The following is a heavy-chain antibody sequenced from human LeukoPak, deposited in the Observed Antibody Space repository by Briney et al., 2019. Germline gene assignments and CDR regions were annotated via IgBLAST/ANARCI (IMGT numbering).Heavy chain of an antibody. J-gene: IGHJ5*02. CDR3: ARGGLYARGFDP. CDR1: GGYISSGGYY. D-gene: IGHD2/OR15-2a*01. CDR2: IYYSGST. Sequence: SETLSLTCTVSGGYISSGGYYWSWIRQHPGKGLEWIGYIYYSGSTYYNPSLKSRVTISVDTSKNQFSLKLSSVTAADTAVYYCARGGLYARGFDPWGQGTLVTVSS. V-gene: IGHV4-31*03.